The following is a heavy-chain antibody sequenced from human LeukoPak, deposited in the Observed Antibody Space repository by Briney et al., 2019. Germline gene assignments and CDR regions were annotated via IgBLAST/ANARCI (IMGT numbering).Heavy chain of an antibody. CDR3: ARDSGTTGEVKFDP. D-gene: IGHD3-10*01. Sequence: SETLSLTCTVSGGSISYFYWSWIRQPPGKGLEWIGYIYYSGSTNYKPSLKSRVTISVDTSKNQFSLKLSSMTAADTAIYYCARDSGTTGEVKFDPWGQGTLVTVSS. CDR2: IYYSGST. V-gene: IGHV4-59*12. CDR1: GGSISYFY. J-gene: IGHJ5*02.